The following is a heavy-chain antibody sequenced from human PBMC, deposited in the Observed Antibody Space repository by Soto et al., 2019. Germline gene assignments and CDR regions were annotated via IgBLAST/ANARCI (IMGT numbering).Heavy chain of an antibody. CDR3: AKEAYYYASSGYYHGGAFDI. D-gene: IGHD3-22*01. CDR1: GFTFSSYA. Sequence: EVQLLESGGGLVQPGGSLRLSCAASGFTFSSYAMSWVRQAPGKGLEWVSAISGSGGSTYYADSVKGRFTISRDNSKNTLYLQMNSLRAEDTAVYYCAKEAYYYASSGYYHGGAFDIWGQGTMVTVSS. CDR2: ISGSGGST. V-gene: IGHV3-23*01. J-gene: IGHJ3*02.